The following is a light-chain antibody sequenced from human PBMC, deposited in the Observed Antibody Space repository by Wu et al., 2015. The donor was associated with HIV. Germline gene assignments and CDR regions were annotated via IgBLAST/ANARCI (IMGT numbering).Light chain of an antibody. CDR3: QQYYNWPRT. Sequence: EIVMTQSPATLSVSPGERATLSCRASQSVSTNLAWHQQKPGQAPRLLIDGASTRATGIPARFIGTGSGTEFTLTISSLQSEDFAVYYCQQYYNWPRTFGQGTKVEIK. CDR1: QSVSTN. CDR2: GAS. J-gene: IGKJ1*01. V-gene: IGKV3-15*01.